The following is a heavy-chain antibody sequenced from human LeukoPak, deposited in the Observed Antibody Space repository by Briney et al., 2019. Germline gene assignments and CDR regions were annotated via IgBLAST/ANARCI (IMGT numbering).Heavy chain of an antibody. V-gene: IGHV3-23*01. J-gene: IGHJ4*01. CDR1: GFTFSSYA. CDR2: ISGSGGST. CDR3: ARAGISPPHYFFDY. D-gene: IGHD2/OR15-2a*01. Sequence: GGSLRLSCAASGFTFSSYAMSWVRQAPGKGLEWVSAISGSGGSTCYADSVKGQFTISRDNSKNTLYLQMNSLRAEDTAVYYCARAGISPPHYFFDYWGQGTLVTVSS.